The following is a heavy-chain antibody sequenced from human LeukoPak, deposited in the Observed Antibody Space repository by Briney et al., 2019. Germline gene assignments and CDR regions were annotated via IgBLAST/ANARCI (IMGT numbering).Heavy chain of an antibody. V-gene: IGHV5-51*01. Sequence: GESLKISCEGSGXSFTSYWIGWVRQMPGKGLEWMGIIYPGGSDTRYSPSFQGQVTISADKSISTAYLQWSSLKASDTAMYYCAKGSGGGVISWWFDPWGQGTLVTVSS. J-gene: IGHJ5*02. CDR1: GXSFTSYW. D-gene: IGHD2-8*02. CDR3: AKGSGGGVISWWFDP. CDR2: IYPGGSDT.